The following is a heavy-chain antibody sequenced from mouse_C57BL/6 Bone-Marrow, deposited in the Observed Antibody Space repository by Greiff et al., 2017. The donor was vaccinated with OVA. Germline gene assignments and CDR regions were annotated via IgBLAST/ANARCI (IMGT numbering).Heavy chain of an antibody. J-gene: IGHJ4*01. Sequence: VKLVESGAELARPGASVKLSCKASGYTFTSYGISWVKQRTGQGLEWIGEIYPRSGNTYYNEKFKGKATLTADKSSSTAYMELRSLTSEDSAVYFCASLDYVAMDYWGQGTSVTVSS. CDR2: IYPRSGNT. CDR1: GYTFTSYG. CDR3: ASLDYVAMDY. V-gene: IGHV1-81*01. D-gene: IGHD2-13*01.